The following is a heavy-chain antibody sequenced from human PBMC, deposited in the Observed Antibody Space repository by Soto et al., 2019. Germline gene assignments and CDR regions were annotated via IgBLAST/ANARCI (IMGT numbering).Heavy chain of an antibody. D-gene: IGHD3-22*01. CDR2: IYPGDSDT. CDR3: ARSWYYYDSSGPGGFDI. J-gene: IGHJ3*02. CDR1: GYSYTSYW. V-gene: IGHV5-51*07. Sequence: KLTGTGSGYSYTSYWIGSVHQKTGKGLEWMGIIYPGDSDTRYSPSFQGQVTISADKSISTAYLQWSSLKASDTAMYYCARSWYYYDSSGPGGFDIWGQGTMVSVSS.